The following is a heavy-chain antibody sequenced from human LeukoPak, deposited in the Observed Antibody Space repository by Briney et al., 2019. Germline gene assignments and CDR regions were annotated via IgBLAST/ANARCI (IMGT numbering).Heavy chain of an antibody. V-gene: IGHV1-18*04. J-gene: IGHJ4*02. D-gene: IGHD3-3*01. CDR3: ARGLENDFWSGYYSAY. Sequence: ASVKVSCKASGYTFTSYYMHWVRQAPGQGLEWMGWISAYNGNTNYAQKLQGRVTMTTDTSTSTAYMELRSLRSDDTAVYYCARGLENDFWSGYYSAYWGQGTLVTVSS. CDR1: GYTFTSYY. CDR2: ISAYNGNT.